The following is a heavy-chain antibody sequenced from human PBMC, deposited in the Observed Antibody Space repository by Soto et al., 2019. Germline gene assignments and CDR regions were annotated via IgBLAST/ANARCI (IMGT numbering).Heavy chain of an antibody. J-gene: IGHJ6*02. Sequence: QVQLVQSGAEVKKPGSSVKVSCKASGGTFSSYAISWVRQAPGQGLEWMGGIIPIFGTANYAQKFQGRVTITADKSPSTAYMELRSPRSEDTAVYYFAGDEAGIAGAPFYYSGMDVWGQGTTVTVSS. D-gene: IGHD6-19*01. CDR1: GGTFSSYA. CDR2: IIPIFGTA. V-gene: IGHV1-69*06. CDR3: AGDEAGIAGAPFYYSGMDV.